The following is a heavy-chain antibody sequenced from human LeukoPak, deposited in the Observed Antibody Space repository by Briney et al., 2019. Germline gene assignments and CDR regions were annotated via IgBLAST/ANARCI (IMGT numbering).Heavy chain of an antibody. Sequence: GALRLPWSASGFPFAEYAMNWVRPAPGKGLEWVSANWARAGSTYYGDSVKGRFAVSRDNSKNTLCLQMNSLRAEDTAVYYCAKDPHSFLSPVVVDFDQWGQGTLVIVSS. CDR1: GFPFAEYA. D-gene: IGHD2-15*01. V-gene: IGHV3-23*01. J-gene: IGHJ4*02. CDR2: NWARAGST. CDR3: AKDPHSFLSPVVVDFDQ.